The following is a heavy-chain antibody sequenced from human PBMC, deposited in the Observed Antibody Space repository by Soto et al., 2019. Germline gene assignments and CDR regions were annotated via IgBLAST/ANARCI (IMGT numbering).Heavy chain of an antibody. CDR3: ARNLSGDYGALDT. J-gene: IGHJ3*02. Sequence: QVQLVESGGGVVQPGRSLRLSCAPSGFTFISYGMHWARQAPGKGLEWVAVIWYDGSNKVYADSVKGRFTISRDNSKNTLYLQMNSLRADDTAVYYCARNLSGDYGALDTWGQGTMVTVSS. V-gene: IGHV3-33*01. D-gene: IGHD4-17*01. CDR1: GFTFISYG. CDR2: IWYDGSNK.